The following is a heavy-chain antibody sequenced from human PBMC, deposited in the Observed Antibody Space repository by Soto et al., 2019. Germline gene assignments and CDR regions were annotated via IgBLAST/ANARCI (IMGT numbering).Heavy chain of an antibody. CDR2: ISGSGGST. J-gene: IGHJ4*02. CDR3: AARYFDWYYFDY. D-gene: IGHD3-9*01. CDR1: GFTFSSYA. V-gene: IGHV3-23*01. Sequence: EVQLLESGGGLVQPGGSLRLSCAASGFTFSSYAMTWVRQAPGKGLQWVSSISGSGGSTYYADSVNGRFTISRDNSKNTLDLQMDSLRAEDTAVYYCAARYFDWYYFDYWGQGTLVTVSS.